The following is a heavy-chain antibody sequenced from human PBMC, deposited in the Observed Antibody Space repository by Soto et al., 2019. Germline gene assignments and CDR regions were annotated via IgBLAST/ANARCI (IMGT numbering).Heavy chain of an antibody. CDR2: INPDNGNT. Sequence: ASVKVSCKASGYTFTRYTMNRVRQAPGQKLEWMGWINPDNGNTKSSQKFQDRVIITRDTSASTAYRDLSSLRSEDTAVYYCARGIATGQLDPWGQGTLVTVSS. CDR3: ARGIATGQLDP. V-gene: IGHV1-3*01. J-gene: IGHJ5*02. D-gene: IGHD2-15*01. CDR1: GYTFTRYT.